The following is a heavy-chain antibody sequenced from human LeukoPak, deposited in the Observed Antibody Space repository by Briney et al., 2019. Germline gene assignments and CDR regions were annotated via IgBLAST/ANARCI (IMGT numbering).Heavy chain of an antibody. V-gene: IGHV3-21*01. CDR1: GFTFSNPG. Sequence: PGGSLRLSCAASGFTFSNPGMNWVRQAPGKGLEWVSSISYSSGHIYYADSVKGRFTISRDNAKNSLYLQMNSLRVEDTAVYYCARVGEGYCSGGSCYAGDYWGQGTLVTVSS. D-gene: IGHD2-15*01. CDR2: ISYSSGHI. J-gene: IGHJ4*02. CDR3: ARVGEGYCSGGSCYAGDY.